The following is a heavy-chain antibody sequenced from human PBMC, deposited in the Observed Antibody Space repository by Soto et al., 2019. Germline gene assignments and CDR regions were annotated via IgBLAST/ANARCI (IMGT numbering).Heavy chain of an antibody. J-gene: IGHJ6*02. CDR2: IIPIFGTA. CDR1: GGTFSSYA. D-gene: IGHD3-10*01. Sequence: AASVKVSCKASGGTFSSYAISWVRQAPGQGLEWMGGIIPIFGTANYAQKFQGRVTITADKSTSTAYMELSSLRSEDTAVYYCATDGDYYGMDVWGQGTRVIVSS. V-gene: IGHV1-69*06. CDR3: ATDGDYYGMDV.